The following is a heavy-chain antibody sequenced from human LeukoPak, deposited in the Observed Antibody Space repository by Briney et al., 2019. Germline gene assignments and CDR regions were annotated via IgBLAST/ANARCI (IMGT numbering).Heavy chain of an antibody. D-gene: IGHD3-9*01. Sequence: TLSLTCTVSGGTISSGSYYWSWIRQPAGKGLEWIGRIYTSGSTNYNPSLKSRVTISLDTSKNQFSLKLSSVTAADTAVYYCARAWLPFDYWGQGTLVTVSS. J-gene: IGHJ4*02. CDR3: ARAWLPFDY. V-gene: IGHV4-61*02. CDR2: IYTSGST. CDR1: GGTISSGSYY.